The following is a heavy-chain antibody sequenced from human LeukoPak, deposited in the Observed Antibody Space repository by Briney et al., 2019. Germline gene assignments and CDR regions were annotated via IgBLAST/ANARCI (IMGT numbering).Heavy chain of an antibody. D-gene: IGHD4-17*01. CDR3: ARDEDYGIFVNIDY. J-gene: IGHJ4*02. CDR2: ISGCNGNT. CDR1: GYTFTNYG. Sequence: EASVKVSCKASGYTFTNYGISWVRQAPGQGLEWMGWISGCNGNTNYAQKLQGRVTMATDTSTSTAYMELRSLRSDDTAVYYCARDEDYGIFVNIDYWGQGTLVTVSS. V-gene: IGHV1-18*01.